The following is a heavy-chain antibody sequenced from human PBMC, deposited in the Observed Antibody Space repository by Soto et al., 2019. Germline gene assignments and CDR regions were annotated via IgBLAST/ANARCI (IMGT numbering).Heavy chain of an antibody. J-gene: IGHJ6*02. V-gene: IGHV4-34*01. CDR2: INHSGST. Sequence: SETLSLTCAVYGGSFSGYYWSWIRQPPGKGLEWIGEINHSGSTNYNPSLKSRVTISVDTSKNQFSLKLSSVTAADTAVYYCARVGTIFGVVYYYYGMDVWGQGTTVTVSS. CDR3: ARVGTIFGVVYYYYGMDV. D-gene: IGHD3-3*01. CDR1: GGSFSGYY.